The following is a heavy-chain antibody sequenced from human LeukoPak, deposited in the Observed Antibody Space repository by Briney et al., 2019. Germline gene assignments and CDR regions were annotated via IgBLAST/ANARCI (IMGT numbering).Heavy chain of an antibody. CDR2: ISGGGDNT. Sequence: PGGSLRLSCAASGFTFSSYAMSWIRQAPGKGLDWVSAISGGGDNTYYPDSVKGRFTISRDNSKNTLYLQMNSLRAEDTAIYYRAKPRGVATGVGGYFDLWGRGTLVTVSS. CDR1: GFTFSSYA. V-gene: IGHV3-23*01. J-gene: IGHJ2*01. D-gene: IGHD2-21*02. CDR3: AKPRGVATGVGGYFDL.